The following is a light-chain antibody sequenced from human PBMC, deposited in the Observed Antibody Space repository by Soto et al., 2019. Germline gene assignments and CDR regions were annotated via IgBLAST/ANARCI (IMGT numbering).Light chain of an antibody. Sequence: QSALTQPASVSGSPGQSITISCTGTSSDVGTYNYVSWYQQHPGKAPKLRIFEVSNRPSGVSNRFSGSKSGNTASLTISGLQAEDEADYYCTSYTSGTYVFGTGTKVTVL. CDR3: TSYTSGTYV. CDR2: EVS. CDR1: SSDVGTYNY. V-gene: IGLV2-14*01. J-gene: IGLJ1*01.